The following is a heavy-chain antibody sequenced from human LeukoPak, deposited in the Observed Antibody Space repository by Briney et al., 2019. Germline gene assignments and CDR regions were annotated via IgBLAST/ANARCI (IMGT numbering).Heavy chain of an antibody. CDR2: IIPVLNIT. V-gene: IGHV1-69*04. CDR1: GGTFSSSA. CDR3: ARDQGLTAPPPYGLDV. J-gene: IGHJ6*04. D-gene: IGHD4/OR15-4a*01. Sequence: ASVNVSCKTSGGTFSSSAITLVRQAPGQGLEWMGRIIPVLNITSYAPNFQESVSITADTSTSTVYIELSSLRSEETAVYYCARDQGLTAPPPYGLDVWGEGTSAFVSS.